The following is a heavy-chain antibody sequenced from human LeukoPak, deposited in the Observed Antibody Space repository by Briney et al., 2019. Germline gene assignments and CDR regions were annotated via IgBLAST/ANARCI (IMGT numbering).Heavy chain of an antibody. CDR1: GGSISSYY. D-gene: IGHD6-13*01. J-gene: IGHJ6*03. Sequence: SETLSLTCTVSGGSISSYYWSWLRQPAGKGLEWIGRIYTSGSTNYNPSLKSRVTMSVDTSKNQFSLKLSSVTAADTAVYYCARDGSYSSPDYYMDVWGKGTTVTVSS. CDR2: IYTSGST. CDR3: ARDGSYSSPDYYMDV. V-gene: IGHV4-4*07.